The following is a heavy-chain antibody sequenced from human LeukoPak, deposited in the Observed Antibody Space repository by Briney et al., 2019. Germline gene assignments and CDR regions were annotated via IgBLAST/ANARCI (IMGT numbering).Heavy chain of an antibody. D-gene: IGHD3-3*01. CDR3: ASRYDFWSGYAVSPGDY. V-gene: IGHV4-34*01. Sequence: SETLSLTCAVYGGSFSGYYWSWIRQPPGKGLEWIGEINHSGSTNYNPSLKSRVTISVDTSKNQFSLKLSSVTAADTAVYYCASRYDFWSGYAVSPGDYWGQGTLVTVSS. CDR2: INHSGST. CDR1: GGSFSGYY. J-gene: IGHJ4*02.